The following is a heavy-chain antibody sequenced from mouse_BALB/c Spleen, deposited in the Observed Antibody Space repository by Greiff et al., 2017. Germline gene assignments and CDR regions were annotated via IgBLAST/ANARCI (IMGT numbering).Heavy chain of an antibody. D-gene: IGHD4-1*01. V-gene: IGHV5-17*02. Sequence: EVKLVESGGALVQPGGSRKLSCAASGFTFSSFGMHWVRQAPEKGLEWVAYISSGSSTIYYADTVKGRFTISRDNPKNTLFLQMTSLRSEDTAMYYCARELGEGYFDYWGQGTTLTVAA. CDR3: ARELGEGYFDY. J-gene: IGHJ2*01. CDR2: ISSGSSTI. CDR1: GFTFSSFG.